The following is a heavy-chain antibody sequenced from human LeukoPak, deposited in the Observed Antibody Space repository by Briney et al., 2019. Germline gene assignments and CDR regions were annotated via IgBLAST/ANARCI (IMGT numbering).Heavy chain of an antibody. CDR3: ARDEGLLWFGEPILD. CDR2: IKQDGSEK. CDR1: GFTFSSSW. J-gene: IGHJ4*02. D-gene: IGHD3-10*01. Sequence: PGGSLRLSCAASGFTFSSSWMSWVRQAPGKGLEWMANIKQDGSEKYYVDSVKGRFTISRDNAKNSLYLQMNSLRAEDTAVYYCARDEGLLWFGEPILDWGQGTLVTVSS. V-gene: IGHV3-7*04.